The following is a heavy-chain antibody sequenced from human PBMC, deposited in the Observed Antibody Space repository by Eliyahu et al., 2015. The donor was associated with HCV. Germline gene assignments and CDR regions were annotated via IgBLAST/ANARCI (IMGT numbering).Heavy chain of an antibody. CDR3: ARYSSSADNWFDP. Sequence: QLQLKESGPGLVKPSEXLSLTCTVXGXSISSXRYFWGWIRQPPGKGLEWIGSIYYSGSTYYNPSLKSRVTISVDTSKNQFSLKLSSVTAADTAVYYCARYSSSADNWFDPWGQGTLVTVSS. J-gene: IGHJ5*02. D-gene: IGHD6-6*01. V-gene: IGHV4-39*01. CDR2: IYYSGST. CDR1: GXSISSXRYF.